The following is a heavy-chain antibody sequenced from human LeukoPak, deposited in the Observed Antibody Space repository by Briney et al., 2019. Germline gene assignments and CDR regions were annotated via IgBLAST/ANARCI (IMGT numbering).Heavy chain of an antibody. CDR1: GDSMSDSY. V-gene: IGHV4-4*07. Sequence: PSETLSLTCTVSGDSMSDSYWSWIRQPAGKGLEWIGRIYASGSTNYNPSLKSRVTLSVDTSSNQFSLTLSSVTAADTAVYHCARDIRSHNGPGGYYYYYMDVWGKGTTVTVSS. CDR2: IYASGST. CDR3: ARDIRSHNGPGGYYYYYMDV. J-gene: IGHJ6*03. D-gene: IGHD2-8*01.